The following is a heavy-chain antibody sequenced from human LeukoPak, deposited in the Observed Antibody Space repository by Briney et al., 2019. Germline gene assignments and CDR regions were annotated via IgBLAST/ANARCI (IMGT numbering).Heavy chain of an antibody. CDR1: GYTFTSYD. J-gene: IGHJ5*02. CDR2: MNPNSGNT. D-gene: IGHD5-18*01. CDR3: ARDQQYSYGSGGWFDP. V-gene: IGHV1-8*01. Sequence: ASVKVSCKASGYTFTSYDINWVRQATGQGLEWMGWMNPNSGNTGYAQKFQGRVTMTRNTSISTAYMELSSLRSEDTAVYYCARDQQYSYGSGGWFDPWGQGTLVTVSS.